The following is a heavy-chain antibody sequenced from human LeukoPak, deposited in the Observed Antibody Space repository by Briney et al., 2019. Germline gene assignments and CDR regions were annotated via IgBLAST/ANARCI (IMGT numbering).Heavy chain of an antibody. Sequence: SEPLSLPCTVSGGPISIYYWSGPRHPRGGGREWIGYIYYSGSTNYNPSLKSRVTISVDTSKNQFSLKLSSVTAADTAVYYWARGLDYGDYFFDYWGQGTLVTVSS. J-gene: IGHJ4*02. CDR3: ARGLDYGDYFFDY. CDR1: GGPISIYY. V-gene: IGHV4-59*08. D-gene: IGHD4-17*01. CDR2: IYYSGST.